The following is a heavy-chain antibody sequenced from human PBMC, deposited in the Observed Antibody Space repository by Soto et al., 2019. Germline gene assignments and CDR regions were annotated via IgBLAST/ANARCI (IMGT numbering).Heavy chain of an antibody. D-gene: IGHD3-22*01. V-gene: IGHV1-69*13. CDR2: IIPIFGTA. CDR1: GGTFSSYA. Sequence: SVKVSCKASGGTFSSYAISWVRQAPGQGLEWMGGIIPIFGTANYAQKFQGRVTITADESTSTAYMELSSLRSEDTAVYYCARGLGDSSGYYNIFFDYWGQGTLVTVSS. J-gene: IGHJ4*02. CDR3: ARGLGDSSGYYNIFFDY.